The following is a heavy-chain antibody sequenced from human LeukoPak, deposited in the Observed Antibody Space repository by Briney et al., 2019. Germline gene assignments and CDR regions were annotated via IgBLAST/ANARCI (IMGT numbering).Heavy chain of an antibody. CDR2: ISAYNGNT. CDR1: GNTFTSYG. Sequence: ASVKVSCTASGNTFTSYGISCVRQGPGQGLERMWWISAYNGNTNYAQKLQGRVTMTTDTSTSTAYMELRSLRSDDTAVYYCARDGVWYYDSSGYYSDAFDIWGQGTMVTVSS. D-gene: IGHD3-22*01. V-gene: IGHV1-18*01. J-gene: IGHJ3*02. CDR3: ARDGVWYYDSSGYYSDAFDI.